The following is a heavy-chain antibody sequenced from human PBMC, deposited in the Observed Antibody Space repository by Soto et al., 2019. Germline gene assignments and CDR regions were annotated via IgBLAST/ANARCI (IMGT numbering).Heavy chain of an antibody. Sequence: QVQLVESGGGVVQPGRSLRLSCAASGFIFRSYGMHWVRQAPGKGLEWVAVISKDGSKKYYADSVKGRFTSSRDNSKNTLNLKMDSLGAEDTAVYYWTKDWGYSSSWYPGCFQYWGQGTLVTVSS. CDR3: TKDWGYSSSWYPGCFQY. CDR1: GFIFRSYG. J-gene: IGHJ1*01. CDR2: ISKDGSKK. V-gene: IGHV3-30*18. D-gene: IGHD6-13*01.